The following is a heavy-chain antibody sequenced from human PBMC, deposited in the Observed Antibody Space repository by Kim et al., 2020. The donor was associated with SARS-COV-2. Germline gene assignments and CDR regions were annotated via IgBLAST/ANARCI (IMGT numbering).Heavy chain of an antibody. CDR1: GYSFTSYW. Sequence: GESLKISCKGSGYSFTSYWIGWVRQMPGKGLEWMGIIYPGDSDTRYSPSFQGQVTISADKSISTAYLQWSSLKALDTAMYYCARWGFGELLYGWFDPWGQGTLVTVSS. D-gene: IGHD3-10*01. CDR2: IYPGDSDT. V-gene: IGHV5-51*01. J-gene: IGHJ5*02. CDR3: ARWGFGELLYGWFDP.